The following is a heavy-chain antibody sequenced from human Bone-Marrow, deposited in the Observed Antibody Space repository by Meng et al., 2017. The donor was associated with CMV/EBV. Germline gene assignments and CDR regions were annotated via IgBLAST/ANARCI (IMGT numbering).Heavy chain of an antibody. D-gene: IGHD3-3*01. Sequence: ASVKVSCKASGYTFTGYYMHWVRQAPGQGLEWMGWINPNSGGTNYAQKFQGRVTMTRDTSISTAYMELSRLRSDDTAVYYCAKSKYYDFRSALLPDYWGQGTLVTVSS. V-gene: IGHV1-2*02. CDR3: AKSKYYDFRSALLPDY. CDR2: INPNSGGT. J-gene: IGHJ4*02. CDR1: GYTFTGYY.